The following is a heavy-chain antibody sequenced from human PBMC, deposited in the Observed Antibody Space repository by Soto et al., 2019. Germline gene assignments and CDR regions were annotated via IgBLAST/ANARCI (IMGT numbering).Heavy chain of an antibody. J-gene: IGHJ4*02. CDR1: GFTFSSYA. CDR2: ISSNGGST. D-gene: IGHD4-17*01. Sequence: PGGSLRLSCSASGFTFSSYAMHWVRQAPGKGLEYVSAISSNGGSTYYADSVKGRFTISRDNSKNTLYLQMSSLRAEDTAVYYCVKPMTTVRTVHFDYWGQGTLVTVSS. CDR3: VKPMTTVRTVHFDY. V-gene: IGHV3-64D*08.